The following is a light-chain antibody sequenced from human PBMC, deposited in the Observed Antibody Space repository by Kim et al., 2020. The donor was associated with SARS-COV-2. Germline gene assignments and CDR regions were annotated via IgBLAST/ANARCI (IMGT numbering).Light chain of an antibody. J-gene: IGLJ3*02. CDR3: SSYTGSSTWV. Sequence: GQSITISCTGTKSDIGGYDFVSWYQQHPGKAPKLMIYDVTKRPSGVSNRFSGSKSGNTASLTISGLQAEDEADYYCSSYTGSSTWVFGGGTKLTVL. CDR2: DVT. V-gene: IGLV2-14*03. CDR1: KSDIGGYDF.